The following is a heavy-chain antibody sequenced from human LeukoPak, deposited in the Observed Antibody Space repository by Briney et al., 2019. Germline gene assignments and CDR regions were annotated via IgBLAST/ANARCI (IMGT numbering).Heavy chain of an antibody. CDR3: ARDLRRDGFWDY. J-gene: IGHJ4*02. CDR1: GFTFSDYY. CDR2: ISSSATTM. D-gene: IGHD5-24*01. Sequence: KPGGSLRLSCAASGFTFSDYYMSWIRQAPGKGLEWVSCISSSATTMSYADSMKGRFTISRDNAKNSLYLQMNSLRAEDTAVYYCARDLRRDGFWDYWGQGTLVTVSS. V-gene: IGHV3-11*04.